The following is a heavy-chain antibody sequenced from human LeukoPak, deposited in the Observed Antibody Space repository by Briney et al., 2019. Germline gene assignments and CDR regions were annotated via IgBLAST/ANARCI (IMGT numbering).Heavy chain of an antibody. Sequence: GASVKVSCKASGGTFSSYAISWVRQAPGQGLEWMGGIIPIFGTANYAQKFQGRVTITADESTSTAYMELSSLRSEDTAVYYCVYYYDSSGFGFDYWGQGTLVTVSS. CDR3: VYYYDSSGFGFDY. CDR2: IIPIFGTA. J-gene: IGHJ4*02. CDR1: GGTFSSYA. D-gene: IGHD3-22*01. V-gene: IGHV1-69*13.